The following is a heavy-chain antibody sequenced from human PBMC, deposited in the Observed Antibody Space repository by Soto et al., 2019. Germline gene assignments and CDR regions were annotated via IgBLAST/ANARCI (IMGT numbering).Heavy chain of an antibody. CDR2: IYYSGST. Sequence: SETLSLTCTVSGGSISSGGYYWSWIRQHPGKGLEWIGYIYYSGSTYYNPSLKSRVTISVDTSKSQFSLKLSSVTAADTAVYYCARDGRYYDFCSGYYDYGMDVWGQGTTVTVSS. V-gene: IGHV4-31*03. D-gene: IGHD3-3*01. CDR3: ARDGRYYDFCSGYYDYGMDV. J-gene: IGHJ6*02. CDR1: GGSISSGGYY.